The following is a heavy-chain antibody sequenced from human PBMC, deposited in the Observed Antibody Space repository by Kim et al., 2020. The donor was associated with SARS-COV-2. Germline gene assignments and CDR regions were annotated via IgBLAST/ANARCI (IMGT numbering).Heavy chain of an antibody. CDR3: ARHHYGDRSSWYNDY. J-gene: IGHJ4*02. D-gene: IGHD6-13*01. CDR1: GYSFTSYW. CDR2: IDPSDSYT. Sequence: GESLKISCKGSGYSFTSYWISWVRQMPGKGLEWMGRIDPSDSYTNYSPSFQGHVTISADKSISTAYLQWSSLKASDTAMYYCARHHYGDRSSWYNDYWGQGTLVTVSS. V-gene: IGHV5-10-1*01.